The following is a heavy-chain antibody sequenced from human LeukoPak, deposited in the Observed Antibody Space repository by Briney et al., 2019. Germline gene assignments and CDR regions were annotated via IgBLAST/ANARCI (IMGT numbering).Heavy chain of an antibody. CDR3: AKFGYGDPPPHY. D-gene: IGHD4-17*01. CDR1: RFTFSSYA. V-gene: IGHV3-23*01. CDR2: ISGSGGST. Sequence: GGSLRLSCAASRFTFSSYAMSWVRQAPGKGLEWVSDISGSGGSTYYADSVKGRFTISRDNSKNTLYLQMNSLRAEDTAVYYCAKFGYGDPPPHYWGQGTLVTVSS. J-gene: IGHJ4*02.